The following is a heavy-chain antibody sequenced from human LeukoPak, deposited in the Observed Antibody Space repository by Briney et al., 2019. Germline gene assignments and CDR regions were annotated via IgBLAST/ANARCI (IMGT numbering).Heavy chain of an antibody. CDR2: IYYSGST. Sequence: SETLSLTCTVSGGSITNYYWSWIRQPPGKGLEWIGYIYYSGSTNYNPSLKSRVTISVDTSTNQFSLRLSSVAAADTAVYFCARGGRLLGKFDYWGQGTLVTVSS. CDR1: GGSITNYY. J-gene: IGHJ4*02. V-gene: IGHV4-59*01. D-gene: IGHD3-22*01. CDR3: ARGGRLLGKFDY.